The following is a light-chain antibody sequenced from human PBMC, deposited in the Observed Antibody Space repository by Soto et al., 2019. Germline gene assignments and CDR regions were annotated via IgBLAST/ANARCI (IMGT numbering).Light chain of an antibody. Sequence: DVRMTQSPSSLSASVEDRFIITCRASQSISNHLNWYQQKPGKAPKLLIFAASSLQSGVPSRFSGSRSGPDFTLTISILQAEDFATYYCQQSYSPPSTFGPGTKVDIK. CDR2: AAS. CDR3: QQSYSPPST. CDR1: QSISNH. J-gene: IGKJ3*01. V-gene: IGKV1-39*01.